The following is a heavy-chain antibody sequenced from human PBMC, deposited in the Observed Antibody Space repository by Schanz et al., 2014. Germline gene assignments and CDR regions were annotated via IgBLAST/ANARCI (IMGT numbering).Heavy chain of an antibody. CDR3: ARAPPPYSSSPYYWYYGMDV. CDR1: GFTFSVYW. J-gene: IGHJ6*02. D-gene: IGHD6-6*01. V-gene: IGHV3-74*01. CDR2: ISGDGTTT. Sequence: EVQLVESGGGLVQPGGSLRLSCAASGFTFSVYWMHWVRQPPGEGLVSVSRISGDGTTTSYADSVKGRFTISRDNAKKPLYLKMYGLRPEDTAVYYCARAPPPYSSSPYYWYYGMDVWGQGTTVTVSS.